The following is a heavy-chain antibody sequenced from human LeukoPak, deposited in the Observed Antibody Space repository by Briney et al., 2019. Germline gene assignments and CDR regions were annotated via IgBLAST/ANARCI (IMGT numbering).Heavy chain of an antibody. V-gene: IGHV5-51*01. CDR3: VRTPTCSSGTCYPNWFDS. J-gene: IGHJ5*01. D-gene: IGHD2-15*01. CDR1: GYSFTNNW. Sequence: GESLQISCQGSGYSFTNNWIGWVRPMPGKGLEWMAIVYPGDSNTKYSPSFQGQVTISADKSISTAYLQWSRLKASDTAMYYCVRTPTCSSGTCYPNWFDSWGQGTLVTVSS. CDR2: VYPGDSNT.